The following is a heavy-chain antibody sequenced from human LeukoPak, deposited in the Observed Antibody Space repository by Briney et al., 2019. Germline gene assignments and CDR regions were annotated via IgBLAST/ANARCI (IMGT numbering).Heavy chain of an antibody. CDR2: IIPIFGTA. CDR1: GGTFSSYA. V-gene: IGHV1-69*13. CDR3: ACCSSTSCPTGDWYFDL. Sequence: SVKVSCKASGGTFSSYAISWVRQAPGQGLEWMGGIIPIFGTADYAQKFQGRVTITADESTSTAYMELSSLRSEDTAVYYCACCSSTSCPTGDWYFDLWGRGTLVTVSS. J-gene: IGHJ2*01. D-gene: IGHD2-2*01.